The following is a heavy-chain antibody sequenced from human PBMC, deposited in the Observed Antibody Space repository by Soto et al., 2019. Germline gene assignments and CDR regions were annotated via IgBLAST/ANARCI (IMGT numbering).Heavy chain of an antibody. J-gene: IGHJ6*03. CDR3: SHVLGYCSSVTCYHSVDYMDG. V-gene: IGHV2-5*02. CDR1: GFSLNTSAVG. CDR2: VYWDDDK. D-gene: IGHD2-15*01. Sequence: QITLKESGPTLVKPTQPLTLTCTFSGFSLNTSAVGVGWIRQSPGQALEWLALVYWDDDKLYSPSLKSRLTITKDPSKNQVGLTMTNMDPVDTATYFCSHVLGYCSSVTCYHSVDYMDGWSKADTVTLSS.